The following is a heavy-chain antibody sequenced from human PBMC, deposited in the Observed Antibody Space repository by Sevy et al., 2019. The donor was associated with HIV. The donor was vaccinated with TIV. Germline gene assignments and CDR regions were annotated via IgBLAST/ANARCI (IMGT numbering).Heavy chain of an antibody. CDR3: VSLFLSYRSGWSYFDY. Sequence: GGSLRLSYAISGFIVNDKYIIWVRQAPGKGLEWVSVIFSSGSTYYADSAKGRFTISRDNSKNTVYLQMNSVRAEDTAVYYCVSLFLSYRSGWSYFDYWGQGTLVTVSS. CDR1: GFIVNDKY. D-gene: IGHD6-19*01. J-gene: IGHJ4*02. CDR2: IFSSGST. V-gene: IGHV3-66*02.